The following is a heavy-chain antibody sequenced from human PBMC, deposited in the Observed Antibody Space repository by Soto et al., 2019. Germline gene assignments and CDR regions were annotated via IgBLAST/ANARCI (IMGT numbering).Heavy chain of an antibody. D-gene: IGHD4-17*01. V-gene: IGHV4-34*01. J-gene: IGHJ4*02. CDR2: IHHNGGA. CDR1: GGSFSGFY. CDR3: ARGTSVTWASY. Sequence: QVQLQQWGAGLLKPSETLSLTCAVYGGSFSGFYWSWIRQPPGKGLEWIGEIHHNGGAKYNLSLKGRVTISVDTSKNQLSLRLNSVTAADTAVYYCARGTSVTWASYWGQGTLVTVS.